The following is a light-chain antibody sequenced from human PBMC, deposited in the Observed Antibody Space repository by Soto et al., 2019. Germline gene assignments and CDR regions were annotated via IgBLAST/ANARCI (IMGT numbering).Light chain of an antibody. CDR3: QQLTNWLT. J-gene: IGKJ4*01. CDR2: DAT. Sequence: EIVLTQSPATLSLSPGERATLSCRASQSVTWYLAWYQQKPGQAPRLLIYDATNRATGIPARFSGSGSGTDFTLTISSLEPEDFAVYYCQQLTNWLTFGGGTKVDIK. CDR1: QSVTWY. V-gene: IGKV3-11*01.